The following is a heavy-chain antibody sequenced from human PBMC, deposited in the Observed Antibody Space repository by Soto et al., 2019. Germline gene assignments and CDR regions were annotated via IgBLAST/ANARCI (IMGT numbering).Heavy chain of an antibody. V-gene: IGHV4-39*01. D-gene: IGHD4-4*01. Sequence: SETLSLTCTVSGGSISSSSYYWGWIRQPPGKGLEWIGSIYYSGSTYYNPSLKSRVTISVDTSKNQFSLKLSSVTAADTAVYYCARLTTVTDYYYYGMEVWGQGTTVTVS. CDR2: IYYSGST. J-gene: IGHJ6*02. CDR1: GGSISSSSYY. CDR3: ARLTTVTDYYYYGMEV.